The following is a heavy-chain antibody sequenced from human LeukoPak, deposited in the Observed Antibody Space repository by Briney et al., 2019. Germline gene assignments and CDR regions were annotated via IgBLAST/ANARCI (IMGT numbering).Heavy chain of an antibody. V-gene: IGHV5-10-1*01. CDR3: ARSKAVDF. CDR1: GYHFRSYW. Sequence: GESLRISCKGSGYHFRSYWINWVRQMPGKGLEWMGTIDPSDSYTDYSPSFQGHVTITADKSINTAYLQWSSLRASDTAIYYCARSKAVDFWGQGTLVTVSS. CDR2: IDPSDSYT. J-gene: IGHJ4*02.